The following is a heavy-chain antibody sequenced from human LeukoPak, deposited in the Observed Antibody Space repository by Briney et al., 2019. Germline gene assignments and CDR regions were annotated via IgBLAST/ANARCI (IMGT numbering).Heavy chain of an antibody. D-gene: IGHD3-10*01. J-gene: IGHJ4*02. CDR1: GYTFTGYY. CDR2: INPNSGGT. Sequence: ASVKVSCKASGYTFTGYYMHWVRQAPGQGLEWMGWINPNSGGTHYAQKFQGRVTMTRDTSISTAYMELSRLRSDDTAVYYCARVMVRGVPAFYFDYWGQGTLVTVSS. V-gene: IGHV1-2*02. CDR3: ARVMVRGVPAFYFDY.